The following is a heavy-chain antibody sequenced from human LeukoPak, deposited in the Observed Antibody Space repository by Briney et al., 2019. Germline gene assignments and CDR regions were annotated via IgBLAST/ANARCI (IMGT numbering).Heavy chain of an antibody. CDR3: ARGRLGQQLVFFRGYYFGY. CDR1: GGSISSGDYY. J-gene: IGHJ4*02. CDR2: IYYSGST. Sequence: SQTLSLTCTVSGGSISSGDYYWSWIRQPPGKGLEWIGYIYYSGSTYYNPSLKSRVTISVDTSKNQFSLKLSSVTAADTAVYYCARGRLGQQLVFFRGYYFGYWGQGTLVTVSS. D-gene: IGHD6-13*01. V-gene: IGHV4-30-4*08.